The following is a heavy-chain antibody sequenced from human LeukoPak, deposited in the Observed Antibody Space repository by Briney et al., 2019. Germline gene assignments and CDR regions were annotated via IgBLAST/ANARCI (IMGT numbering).Heavy chain of an antibody. Sequence: SGGSLRLSCAASGFTFTNDWMHWVRHAPGKGPGWVSQISSDGSSATYADSVKGRFTISRDNAKNTLSLQMNSLRAEDTAVYYCVRGLGDSWGQGTQLIVSS. D-gene: IGHD3-16*01. CDR2: ISSDGSSA. CDR1: GFTFTNDW. CDR3: VRGLGDS. V-gene: IGHV3-74*01. J-gene: IGHJ5*01.